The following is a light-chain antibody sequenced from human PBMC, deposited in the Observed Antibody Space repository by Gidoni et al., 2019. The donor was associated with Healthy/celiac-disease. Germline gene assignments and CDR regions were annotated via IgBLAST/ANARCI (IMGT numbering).Light chain of an antibody. CDR3: QQSYSTPRT. Sequence: DIQMTQSPSSLSASVGDRVTITCRASQSISTYLNWYQQKPGKAPNLLIYAASSLQSGVPSRFSGSGSGTDFTLTIISLQPEDFGTYYCQQSYSTPRTFGQGTKVEIK. V-gene: IGKV1-39*01. CDR1: QSISTY. J-gene: IGKJ1*01. CDR2: AAS.